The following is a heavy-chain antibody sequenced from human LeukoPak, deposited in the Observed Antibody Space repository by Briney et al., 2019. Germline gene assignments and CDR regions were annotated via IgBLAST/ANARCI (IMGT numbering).Heavy chain of an antibody. CDR3: ARVSGYSSSWYRYYFDY. CDR1: GGSISSSNW. D-gene: IGHD6-13*01. Sequence: PSETLSLTCAVSGGSISSSNWWSWVRQPPGKGLEWIGEIYHSGSTNYNPSLKSRVTISVDKSKNQFSLKLSSVTAADTAVYYCARVSGYSSSWYRYYFDYWGQGTLVTVSP. J-gene: IGHJ4*02. V-gene: IGHV4-4*02. CDR2: IYHSGST.